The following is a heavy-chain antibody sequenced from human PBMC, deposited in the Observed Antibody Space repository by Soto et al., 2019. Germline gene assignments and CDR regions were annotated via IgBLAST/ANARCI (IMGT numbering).Heavy chain of an antibody. CDR2: IGTAGDT. V-gene: IGHV3-13*04. CDR1: GFTFSSYD. J-gene: IGHJ6*02. CDR3: ERSPPGGYHYAYGMDV. D-gene: IGHD2-15*01. Sequence: EVQLVESGGGLVQPGGSLRLSCAASGFTFSSYDMQWVRQATGKGLEWVSAIGTAGDTYYPGSVKGRFTISRENAKNSFYLQMNSLSAGATAVYYCERSPPGGYHYAYGMDVWGQGTTVTVSS.